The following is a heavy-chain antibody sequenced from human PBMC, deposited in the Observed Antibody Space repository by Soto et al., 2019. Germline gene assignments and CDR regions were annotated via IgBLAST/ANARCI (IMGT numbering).Heavy chain of an antibody. Sequence: QVQLQESGPGLVKPSQTLSLTCTVSGGSISSGGYYWSWIRQHPGKGLEWIGYIYYSGSTYYNPSLKSRVTISVDTSKNQFSLKLSSVTAADTAVYYCARDKSGSGSYYFDYWGQGTLVTVSS. V-gene: IGHV4-31*03. J-gene: IGHJ4*02. CDR2: IYYSGST. CDR1: GGSISSGGYY. CDR3: ARDKSGSGSYYFDY. D-gene: IGHD3-10*01.